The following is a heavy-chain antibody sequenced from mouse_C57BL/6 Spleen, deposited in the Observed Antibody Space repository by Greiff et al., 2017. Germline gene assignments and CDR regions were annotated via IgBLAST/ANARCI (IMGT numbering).Heavy chain of an antibody. Sequence: EVQLQQSGPELVKPGASVKISCKASGYTFTDYYMNWVKQSHGKSLEWIGDINPNNGGTSYNQKFKGKATLTVDKSSSTAYMELRSLTAEDSAVYYCARITTEDYWGQGTTLTVSS. CDR3: ARITTEDY. J-gene: IGHJ2*01. CDR1: GYTFTDYY. D-gene: IGHD1-1*01. V-gene: IGHV1-26*01. CDR2: INPNNGGT.